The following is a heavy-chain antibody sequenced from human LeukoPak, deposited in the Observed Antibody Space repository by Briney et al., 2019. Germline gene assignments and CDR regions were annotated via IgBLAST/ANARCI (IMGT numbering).Heavy chain of an antibody. CDR1: GFTFGDYA. V-gene: IGHV3-49*04. Sequence: GGSLRLSCTASGFTFGDYAMSWVRQAPGKGLEWVGFIRSKAYGGTTEYAASVKGRFTISRDDSKSIAYLQMNSLKTEDTAVYYCTRDRGGYYMDVWGKGTTVIVSS. CDR2: IRSKAYGGTT. D-gene: IGHD3-16*01. CDR3: TRDRGGYYMDV. J-gene: IGHJ6*03.